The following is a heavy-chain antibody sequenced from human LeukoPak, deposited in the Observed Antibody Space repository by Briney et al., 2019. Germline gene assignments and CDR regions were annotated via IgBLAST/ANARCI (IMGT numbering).Heavy chain of an antibody. J-gene: IGHJ4*02. CDR3: ARGYYDFWRLFDY. CDR1: GGSISSYY. CDR2: ISDIGSI. D-gene: IGHD3-3*01. V-gene: IGHV4-59*12. Sequence: SETLSLTCTVSGGSISSYYWSWIRQPPGKGLEWIAYISDIGSINYNPSLKSRVTISLDTSKNQFSLKLSSVTAADTAVYYCARGYYDFWRLFDYWGQGTLVTVSS.